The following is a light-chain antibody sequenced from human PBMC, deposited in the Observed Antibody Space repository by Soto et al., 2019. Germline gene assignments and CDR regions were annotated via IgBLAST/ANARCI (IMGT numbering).Light chain of an antibody. CDR3: QQYGSSPPYA. Sequence: EIVLTQSPGTLSLSPGERATLSCRASQSVSSSYLAWYRQKPGQAPRLLIYGASSRATGIPDRFSGSGSGTDFNLTISRLEPEDVAVYYCQQYGSSPPYAFGQGTKLEIK. CDR2: GAS. CDR1: QSVSSSY. J-gene: IGKJ2*01. V-gene: IGKV3-20*01.